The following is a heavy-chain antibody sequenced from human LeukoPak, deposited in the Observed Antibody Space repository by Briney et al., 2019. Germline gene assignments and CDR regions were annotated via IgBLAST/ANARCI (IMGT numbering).Heavy chain of an antibody. V-gene: IGHV4-4*02. D-gene: IGHD6-13*01. CDR1: GASISSNNW. CDR3: ASAEPRGIIWYPY. CDR2: IYHSGSA. Sequence: SETLSLTCAVSGASISSNNWWWSWVRQPPGKGLEWIGEIYHSGSANYNPSLKSRVTMSVDKSKNQFSLKLSSVTAADTAVYYCASAEPRGIIWYPYWGQGTLVTVSS. J-gene: IGHJ4*02.